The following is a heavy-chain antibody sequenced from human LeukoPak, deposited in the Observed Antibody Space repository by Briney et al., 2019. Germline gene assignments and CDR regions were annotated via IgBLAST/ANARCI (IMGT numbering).Heavy chain of an antibody. CDR3: ARGFAEEGTTTGAFDI. D-gene: IGHD1-7*01. J-gene: IGHJ3*02. Sequence: ASVKVSCKASGYTFTGYYMHWVRQAPGQGLEWMGWINPNSGGTNYAQKFQGRVTMTRDTSISTAYMELRRLGPDDTAVYYCARGFAEEGTTTGAFDIWGHGTMVTVSS. CDR1: GYTFTGYY. V-gene: IGHV1-2*02. CDR2: INPNSGGT.